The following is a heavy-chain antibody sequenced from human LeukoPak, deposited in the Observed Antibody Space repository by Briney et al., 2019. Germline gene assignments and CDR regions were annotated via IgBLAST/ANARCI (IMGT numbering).Heavy chain of an antibody. CDR2: ISSSGSIT. V-gene: IGHV3-48*03. CDR1: GFSFSNYE. Sequence: GGSLRLSCAASGFSFSNYEMNWVRQAPGKGLEWVSFISSSGSITYYADSVKGRFTISRDNAKNSLYLQMNSLRADDTAVYYCARDHKVQWFDYWGQGTLVTVSS. CDR3: ARDHKVQWFDY. J-gene: IGHJ4*02. D-gene: IGHD1-26*01.